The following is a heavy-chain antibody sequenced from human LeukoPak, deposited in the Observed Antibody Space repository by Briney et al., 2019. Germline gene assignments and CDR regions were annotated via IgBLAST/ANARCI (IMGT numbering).Heavy chain of an antibody. CDR1: GFTFSSYW. V-gene: IGHV3-7*01. D-gene: IGHD5-12*01. CDR3: AKGPGARGHFNWFDP. Sequence: GGSLRLSCAASGFTFSSYWMSWVRQAPGKGLEWVANIKQDGSEEYYVDSVKGRFTISRDNAKNSLYLQMNGLRGEDTAVYYCAKGPGARGHFNWFDPWGQGTLVTVSS. CDR2: IKQDGSEE. J-gene: IGHJ5*02.